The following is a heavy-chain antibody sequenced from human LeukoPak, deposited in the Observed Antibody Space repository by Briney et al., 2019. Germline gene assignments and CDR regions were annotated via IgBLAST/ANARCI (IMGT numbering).Heavy chain of an antibody. Sequence: SETLSLTCAASGGTFNSHYWNWVRQPPGKGLEWVADLYYTGITSYNPFLKSRVTMSLDTSANQFSLKVRSVTAADTAVYYCARILVGAIDYWGQGTLVTVSS. J-gene: IGHJ4*02. CDR2: LYYTGIT. V-gene: IGHV4-59*08. CDR3: ARILVGAIDY. CDR1: GGTFNSHY. D-gene: IGHD1-26*01.